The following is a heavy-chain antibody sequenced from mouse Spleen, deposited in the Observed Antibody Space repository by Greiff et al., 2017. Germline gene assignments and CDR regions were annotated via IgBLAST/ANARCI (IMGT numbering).Heavy chain of an antibody. CDR3: ATLYYSNYFFYAMDY. CDR2: IWSGGST. J-gene: IGHJ4*01. D-gene: IGHD2-5*01. V-gene: IGHV2-2*01. Sequence: QVQLKESGPGLVQPSQSLSITCTVSGFSLTSYGVHWVRQSQGKGLEWLGVIWSGGSTDYNAAFISRLSISKDNSKSQVFFKMNSLQADDTAIYDCATLYYSNYFFYAMDYWGQGTSVTVSS. CDR1: GFSLTSYG.